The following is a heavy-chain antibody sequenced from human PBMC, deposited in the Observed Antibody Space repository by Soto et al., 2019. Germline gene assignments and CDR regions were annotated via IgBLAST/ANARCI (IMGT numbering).Heavy chain of an antibody. Sequence: SQTLSLPCAISGDSVSSNSAAWNWIRQSPSRGLEWLGRTYYRSKWYNDYAVSVKSRITINPDTSKNQFSLQLNSVTPEDTAVYYCAREAYCSSTSCYTVYYYYGMDVWGQGTTVNV. J-gene: IGHJ6*02. D-gene: IGHD2-2*01. CDR2: TYYRSKWYN. V-gene: IGHV6-1*01. CDR1: GDSVSSNSAA. CDR3: AREAYCSSTSCYTVYYYYGMDV.